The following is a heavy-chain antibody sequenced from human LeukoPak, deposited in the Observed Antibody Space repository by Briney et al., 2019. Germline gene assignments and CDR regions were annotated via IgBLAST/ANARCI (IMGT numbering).Heavy chain of an antibody. CDR1: GFTFSSYW. Sequence: PGGSLSLSCSASGFTFSSYWMHWVRQAPGNGLVWVSRINSDGSSITYADSVKGRFTITRDNAKNTLYLQMNSLRVEDTAVYYCAREGRVSGYDFDCWGQGTLVTVSS. J-gene: IGHJ4*02. D-gene: IGHD5-12*01. CDR2: INSDGSSI. V-gene: IGHV3-74*03. CDR3: AREGRVSGYDFDC.